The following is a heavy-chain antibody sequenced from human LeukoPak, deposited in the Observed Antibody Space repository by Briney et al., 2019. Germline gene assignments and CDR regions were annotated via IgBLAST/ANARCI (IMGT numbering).Heavy chain of an antibody. CDR1: GGTFSSYA. CDR2: IIPILGIA. J-gene: IGHJ4*02. CDR3: ARVGDSSGYYDY. Sequence: SVKVSCKASGGTFSSYAISWVRQAPGQGLGWMGRIIPILGIANYAQKFQGRVTITADKSTSTAYMELSSLRSEDTAVYYCARVGDSSGYYDYWGQGTLVTVSS. D-gene: IGHD3-22*01. V-gene: IGHV1-69*04.